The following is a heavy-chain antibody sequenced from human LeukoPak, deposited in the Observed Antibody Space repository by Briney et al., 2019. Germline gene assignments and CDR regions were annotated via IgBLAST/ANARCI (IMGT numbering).Heavy chain of an antibody. V-gene: IGHV3-20*04. CDR1: GFTFDDYG. D-gene: IGHD2-2*01. Sequence: PGGSLRLSCAASGFTFDDYGMIWVRQAPGKGLEGVSGIHYNGCSKCYADSVKGRFTISRDNAKNSLYLQMNTLRAEDPPVYYCGKVQLVPAAKYYHYYMDVWGKGTTVTLSS. CDR3: GKVQLVPAAKYYHYYMDV. CDR2: IHYNGCSK. J-gene: IGHJ6*03.